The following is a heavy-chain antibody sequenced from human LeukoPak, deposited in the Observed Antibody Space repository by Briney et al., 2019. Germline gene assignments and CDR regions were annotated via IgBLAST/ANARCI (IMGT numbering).Heavy chain of an antibody. J-gene: IGHJ1*01. D-gene: IGHD6-13*01. CDR1: GFTFSSYS. V-gene: IGHV3-21*01. CDR3: ARDGLEAAAGTEYFQH. Sequence: GGSLRLSCAASGFTFSSYSMNWVRQAPGKGLEWVSSISSSSSYIYYADSVKGRFTISRDNAKNSLYLQMNSLRAEDTAVYYCARDGLEAAAGTEYFQHWGQGTLVTVSS. CDR2: ISSSSSYI.